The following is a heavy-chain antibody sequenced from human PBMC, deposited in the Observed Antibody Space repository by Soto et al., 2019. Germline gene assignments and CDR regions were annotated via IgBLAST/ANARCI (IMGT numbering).Heavy chain of an antibody. J-gene: IGHJ6*02. D-gene: IGHD2-2*01. CDR2: ISYDGVNK. V-gene: IGHV3-30-3*01. CDR1: GFIFSTYS. Sequence: QPGGSLRLSCTASGFIFSTYSMQWVRQAPGKGLDWVAVISYDGVNKYHADSVRGRFTISRDNSKNTLYLQMSSLRADDTAVYYCARDPIVVVPSARGPPYGMDVWGQGTTVTVSS. CDR3: ARDPIVVVPSARGPPYGMDV.